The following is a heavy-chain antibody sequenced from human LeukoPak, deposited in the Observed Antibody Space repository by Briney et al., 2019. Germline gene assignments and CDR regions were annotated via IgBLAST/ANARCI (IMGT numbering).Heavy chain of an antibody. D-gene: IGHD3-10*01. V-gene: IGHV3-74*01. Sequence: GGSLRLSCAASGFTFSSYWMHWVRHAPGKGLVWVSSINSGGSSTTYADSVKGRLTISRDNAKNTLDLQMNSLRADDTAVYYSARDRGSTFDYWGQGTLVTVSS. J-gene: IGHJ4*02. CDR1: GFTFSSYW. CDR2: INSGGSST. CDR3: ARDRGSTFDY.